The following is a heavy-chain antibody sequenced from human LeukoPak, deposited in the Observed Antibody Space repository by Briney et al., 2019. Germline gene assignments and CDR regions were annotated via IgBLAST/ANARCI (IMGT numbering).Heavy chain of an antibody. D-gene: IGHD3-16*01. CDR1: GYTLTQLS. J-gene: IGHJ5*02. V-gene: IGHV1-24*01. CDR3: ATVGPPSPSFDP. CDR2: FDPEDGET. Sequence: ASVKVSCKVSGYTLTQLSMHWVRQAPGKGLEWMGGFDPEDGETIYAQKFQGGVTMTEDTSTDTAYMELSSLRSEDTAVYYCATVGPPSPSFDPWGQGTLVTVSS.